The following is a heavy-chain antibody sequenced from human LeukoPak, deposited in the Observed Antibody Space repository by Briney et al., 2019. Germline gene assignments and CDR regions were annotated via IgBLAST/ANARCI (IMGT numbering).Heavy chain of an antibody. J-gene: IGHJ2*01. Sequence: GGSLRLSCAASGFTFDDYAMHWVRQAPGKGLEWVSLISWDGGSTYYADSVKGRFTISRDNSKNSLYLQMNSLRAEDTALYYCAKDMRSSGYFWYFDLWGRGTLVTVSS. CDR2: ISWDGGST. CDR3: AKDMRSSGYFWYFDL. V-gene: IGHV3-43D*03. D-gene: IGHD3-22*01. CDR1: GFTFDDYA.